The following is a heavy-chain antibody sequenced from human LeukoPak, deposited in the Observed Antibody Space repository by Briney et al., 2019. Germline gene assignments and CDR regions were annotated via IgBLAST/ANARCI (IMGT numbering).Heavy chain of an antibody. Sequence: GGSLRLSCAASGFTFSSYAMHWVRQAPGKGLEWVAVISYDGSNKYYADSVKGRFTISRDNSKNTLYLQMNSLRAEDTAVYYCAREVRRMTPGDAFDIWGQGTMVTVSS. V-gene: IGHV3-30*04. D-gene: IGHD2-21*01. CDR3: AREVRRMTPGDAFDI. CDR2: ISYDGSNK. CDR1: GFTFSSYA. J-gene: IGHJ3*02.